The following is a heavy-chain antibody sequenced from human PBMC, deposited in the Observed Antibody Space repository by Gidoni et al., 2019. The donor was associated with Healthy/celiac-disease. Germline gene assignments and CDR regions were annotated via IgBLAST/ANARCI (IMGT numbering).Heavy chain of an antibody. Sequence: EVQLVESGGGLVQPGGSLRLSCAASGFTFSSYEMNWVRQAPGKGLVWVSSISSSGSTIYYADSVKGRFTISRDNAKNSLYLQMNSLRAEDTAFYYCAREGVHNYYDSSEGYFDYWGQGTLVTVSS. D-gene: IGHD3-22*01. CDR1: GFTFSSYE. CDR2: ISSSGSTI. J-gene: IGHJ4*02. V-gene: IGHV3-48*03. CDR3: AREGVHNYYDSSEGYFDY.